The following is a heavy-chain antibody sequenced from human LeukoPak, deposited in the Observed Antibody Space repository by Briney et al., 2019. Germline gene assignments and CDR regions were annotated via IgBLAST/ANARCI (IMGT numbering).Heavy chain of an antibody. CDR2: LNPNTGDT. CDR3: ARIGLKTTGYYRLDY. V-gene: IGHV1-2*02. D-gene: IGHD3-9*01. CDR1: GYTFTGHY. J-gene: IGHJ4*02. Sequence: ASVKVSCKASGYTFTGHYLHWVRQAPGRGLEWMGWLNPNTGDTLYIQKFQGRVTMTGDTSISTAYMELSRLMSDDTAVYYCARIGLKTTGYYRLDYWGQGTLVTVSS.